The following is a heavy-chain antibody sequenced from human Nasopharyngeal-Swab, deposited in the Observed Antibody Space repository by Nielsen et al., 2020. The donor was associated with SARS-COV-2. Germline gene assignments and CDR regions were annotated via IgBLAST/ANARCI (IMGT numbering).Heavy chain of an antibody. J-gene: IGHJ2*01. CDR3: ARGRAMVRGVIIRRYFDL. D-gene: IGHD3-10*01. CDR2: INHSGST. V-gene: IGHV4-34*01. Sequence: SETLSLTCAVYGGSFSDYYWSWIRQPPGGGLEWIGEINHSGSTNYNPSLKSRVTISVDTSKNQFSLKLSSVTAADTAVYYCARGRAMVRGVIIRRYFDLWGRGTLVTVSS. CDR1: GGSFSDYY.